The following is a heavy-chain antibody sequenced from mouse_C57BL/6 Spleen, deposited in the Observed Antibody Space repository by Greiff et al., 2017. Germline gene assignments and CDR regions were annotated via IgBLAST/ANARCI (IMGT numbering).Heavy chain of an antibody. CDR3: ARVGLGRGYAMDY. CDR1: GYAFSSSW. J-gene: IGHJ4*01. V-gene: IGHV1-82*01. Sequence: QVQLQQSGPELVKPGASVKISCKASGYAFSSSWMNWVKQRPGKGLEWIGRIYPGDGATNYNGKFKGKATLTADKSSSTAYMQLSSLTSEEAAVYFGARVGLGRGYAMDYWGKGTSVTVSS. CDR2: IYPGDGAT. D-gene: IGHD4-1*01.